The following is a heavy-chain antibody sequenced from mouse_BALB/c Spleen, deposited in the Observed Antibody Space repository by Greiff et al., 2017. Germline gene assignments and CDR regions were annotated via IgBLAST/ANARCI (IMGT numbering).Heavy chain of an antibody. CDR3: ASQLGHWYFDV. V-gene: IGHV5-17*02. D-gene: IGHD4-1*02. CDR2: ISSGSSTI. CDR1: GFTFSSFG. Sequence: EVKLVESGGGLVQPGGSRKLSCAASGFTFSSFGMHWVRQAPEKGLEWVAYISSGSSTIYYADTVKGRFTISRDNPKNTLFLQMTSLRSEDTAMYYCASQLGHWYFDVWGAGTTVTVSS. J-gene: IGHJ1*01.